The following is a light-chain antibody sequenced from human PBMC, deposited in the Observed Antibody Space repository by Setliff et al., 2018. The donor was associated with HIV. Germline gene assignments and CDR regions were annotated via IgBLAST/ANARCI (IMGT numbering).Light chain of an antibody. CDR2: DVT. J-gene: IGLJ1*01. CDR3: CSYAGSYTYV. Sequence: SALTQPRSVSGSPGQSVTVSCTGTSNDVGAYKYVSWYQQHPGKAPKLMIYDVTKRPSGVPDHFSGSKSGNTASLTISGLQAEDEADYYCCSYAGSYTYVFGTGTKVTVL. CDR1: SNDVGAYKY. V-gene: IGLV2-11*01.